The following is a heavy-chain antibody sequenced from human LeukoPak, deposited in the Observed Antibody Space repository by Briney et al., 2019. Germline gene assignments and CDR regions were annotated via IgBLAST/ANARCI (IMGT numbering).Heavy chain of an antibody. CDR2: IIPIFGTA. J-gene: IGHJ4*02. CDR1: GYTFTSYG. D-gene: IGHD5-18*01. V-gene: IGHV1-69*06. Sequence: SVKVSCKASGYTFTSYGISWVRQAPGQGLEWMGGIIPIFGTANYAQKFQGRVTITADKSTSTAYMELSSLRSEDTAVFYCARGLSGYSYGYYFDYWGQGTLVTVSS. CDR3: ARGLSGYSYGYYFDY.